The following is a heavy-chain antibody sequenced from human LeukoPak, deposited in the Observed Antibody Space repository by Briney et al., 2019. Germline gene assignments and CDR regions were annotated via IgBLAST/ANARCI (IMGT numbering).Heavy chain of an antibody. J-gene: IGHJ4*02. CDR1: GGSISSYY. Sequence: SETLFLTCTVSGGSISSYYWSWIRQPPGKGLEWIGYIYYSGSTNYNPSLKSRVTISVDTSKNQFSLKLSSVTAADTAVYYCARYLRGDGGSRDYFDYWGQGTLVTVSS. V-gene: IGHV4-59*08. D-gene: IGHD2-15*01. CDR2: IYYSGST. CDR3: ARYLRGDGGSRDYFDY.